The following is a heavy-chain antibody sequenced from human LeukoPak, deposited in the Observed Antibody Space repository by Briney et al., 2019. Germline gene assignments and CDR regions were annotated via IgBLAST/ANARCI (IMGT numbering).Heavy chain of an antibody. Sequence: SETLSLTCAVYSGSLRNYYWTWIRQPPDKGLEWIGEINHSGSTNYNPSLKSRVTISVDTSKNQFSLKLSSVTAADTAVYYCARAKYCSSTSCYKPLNFDYWGQGTLVTVSS. D-gene: IGHD2-2*02. CDR3: ARAKYCSSTSCYKPLNFDY. CDR2: INHSGST. V-gene: IGHV4-34*01. CDR1: SGSLRNYY. J-gene: IGHJ4*02.